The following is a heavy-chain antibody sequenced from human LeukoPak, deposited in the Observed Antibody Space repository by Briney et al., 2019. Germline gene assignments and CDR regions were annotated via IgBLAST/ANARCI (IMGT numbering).Heavy chain of an antibody. CDR3: ARVGRMTTVTNYFDY. CDR2: IYSDNT. CDR1: GFTVSSNS. D-gene: IGHD4-17*01. Sequence: GGSLRLSCTVSGFTVSSNSMSWVRQAPGKGLEWVSFIYSDNTHYSDSVKGRFTISRDNSKNTLYLQMNSLRAEDTAVYYCARVGRMTTVTNYFDYWGQGTLVTVSS. J-gene: IGHJ4*02. V-gene: IGHV3-53*01.